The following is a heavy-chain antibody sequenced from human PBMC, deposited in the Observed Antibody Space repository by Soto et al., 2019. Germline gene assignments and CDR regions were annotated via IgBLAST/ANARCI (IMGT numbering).Heavy chain of an antibody. CDR2: IVPLSGAT. J-gene: IGHJ4*02. Sequence: QVQLVQSGAEMKKPGSSVKVSCKASGGSLNNYLITWVRQAPGQGLEWLGEIVPLSGATNSAQKFQGRGTITADHSTEAAYMEVRSLRPGDTATYLCARGGVDTVTFDYWGQGTLVTVSS. V-gene: IGHV1-69*01. D-gene: IGHD5-18*01. CDR3: ARGGVDTVTFDY. CDR1: GGSLNNYL.